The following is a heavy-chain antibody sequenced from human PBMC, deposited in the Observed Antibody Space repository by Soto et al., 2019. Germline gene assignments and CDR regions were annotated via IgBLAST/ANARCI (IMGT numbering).Heavy chain of an antibody. J-gene: IGHJ4*02. Sequence: EVQLLESGGGLVQPGGSLILSCAASGFTFSNYAVTWVRQAPGKGLEWVSTISGSGGSTYYADSVKGRFTISRDNSKNTLYLQMNSLRTEDTGVYYCAKDQGSSWYEIDYWGQGTLVTVSP. V-gene: IGHV3-23*01. CDR2: ISGSGGST. CDR3: AKDQGSSWYEIDY. D-gene: IGHD6-13*01. CDR1: GFTFSNYA.